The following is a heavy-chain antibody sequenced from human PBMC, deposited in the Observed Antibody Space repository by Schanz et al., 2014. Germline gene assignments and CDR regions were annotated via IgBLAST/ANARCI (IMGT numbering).Heavy chain of an antibody. CDR2: LSGGSSYI. J-gene: IGHJ6*02. Sequence: EVQLVESGGGLVKPGGSLRLSCAASGFSFSDYSMSWVRQAPGKGLEWVSSLSGGSSYIFYADSVKGRFTISRDNARYSLYLEMNSLRAEDTAVYYCARSYSSGWYPYYYGMDVWGQGTTVTVSS. CDR3: ARSYSSGWYPYYYGMDV. D-gene: IGHD6-19*01. V-gene: IGHV3-21*01. CDR1: GFSFSDYS.